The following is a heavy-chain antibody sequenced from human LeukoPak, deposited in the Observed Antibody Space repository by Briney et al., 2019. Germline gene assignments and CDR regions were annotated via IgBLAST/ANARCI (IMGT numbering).Heavy chain of an antibody. CDR3: ASLDSRGYDAFDI. CDR2: IYYSGST. D-gene: IGHD3-10*01. V-gene: IGHV4-31*03. J-gene: IGHJ3*02. Sequence: SQTLSLTCTVSGGSISSGGYYWSWIRQHPGKGLEWIGYIYYSGSTYYNPSLKSRVTISVYTSKNQFSLKLSSVTAADTAVYYCASLDSRGYDAFDIWGQGTMVTVSS. CDR1: GGSISSGGYY.